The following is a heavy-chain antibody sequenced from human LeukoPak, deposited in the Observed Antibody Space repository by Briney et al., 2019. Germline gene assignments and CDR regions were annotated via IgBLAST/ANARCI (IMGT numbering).Heavy chain of an antibody. D-gene: IGHD3-3*01. CDR3: ARAQRYYDFWSGYYIEYYFDY. V-gene: IGHV4-34*01. J-gene: IGHJ4*02. Sequence: SETLSLTCAVYGGSFSGYYWSWIRQPPGKGLEWIGEINHSGSTNYNPSLKSRVTISVGTSKNQFSLKLSSVTAADTAVYYCARAQRYYDFWSGYYIEYYFDYWGQGTLVTVSS. CDR1: GGSFSGYY. CDR2: INHSGST.